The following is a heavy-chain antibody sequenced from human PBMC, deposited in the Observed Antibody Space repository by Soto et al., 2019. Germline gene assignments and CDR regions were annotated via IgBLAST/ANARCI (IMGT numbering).Heavy chain of an antibody. CDR1: GYTFTSYG. Sequence: QVQLVQSGGEVKKPGASVKVSCKASGYTFTSYGINWVRQAPGHGLEWVVWTSLYNANTNYARKLQDRVTMTIDTPTSTVYLELSSLTSDDTAVYYCARTSRGSSRLDYWGQGTLVTVSS. CDR2: TSLYNANT. V-gene: IGHV1-18*01. D-gene: IGHD6-6*01. CDR3: ARTSRGSSRLDY. J-gene: IGHJ4*02.